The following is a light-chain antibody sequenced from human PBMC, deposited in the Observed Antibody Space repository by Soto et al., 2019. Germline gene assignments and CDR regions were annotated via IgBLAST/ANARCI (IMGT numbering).Light chain of an antibody. J-gene: IGLJ1*01. CDR3: SSYTRSRTYV. CDR1: SSDVGAYNY. Sequence: QSALTQPASVSGSPGQSITISCTGTSSDVGAYNYVSWFQQHPGKAPKLLIYEVSNRPSGVSYRFSGSKSGSTASLTIPGLRAEDEADYYCSSYTRSRTYVFGTGTKVTVL. CDR2: EVS. V-gene: IGLV2-14*01.